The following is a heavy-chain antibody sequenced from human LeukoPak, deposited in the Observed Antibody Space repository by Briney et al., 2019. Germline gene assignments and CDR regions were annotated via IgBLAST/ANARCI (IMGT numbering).Heavy chain of an antibody. CDR3: AKDVRTYPRSAFAF. Sequence: PGGSLRLSCAASGFTFSTYAMNWVRQAPGKGLEWVSAVSGSGDTTYYADSVKGRFTISRDNSKHTLHLQMNSLRAEGTALYYCAKDVRTYPRSAFAFWGQGTMVTVSS. J-gene: IGHJ3*01. V-gene: IGHV3-23*01. CDR1: GFTFSTYA. CDR2: VSGSGDTT.